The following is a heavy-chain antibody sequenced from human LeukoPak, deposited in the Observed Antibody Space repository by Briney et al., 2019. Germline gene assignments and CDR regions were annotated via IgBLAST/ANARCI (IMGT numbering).Heavy chain of an antibody. D-gene: IGHD2-2*01. Sequence: GGSLRLSCAASGFTFSSYAMSWVRQAPGKGLEWVGRIKSKTDGGTTDYAAPVKGRFTISRDDSKNTLYLQMNSLKTEDTAVYYCTTDRRGYCSSTSCLLWGSYYYYMDVWAKGPRSPSP. CDR1: GFTFSSYA. CDR3: TTDRRGYCSSTSCLLWGSYYYYMDV. CDR2: IKSKTDGGTT. J-gene: IGHJ6*03. V-gene: IGHV3-15*01.